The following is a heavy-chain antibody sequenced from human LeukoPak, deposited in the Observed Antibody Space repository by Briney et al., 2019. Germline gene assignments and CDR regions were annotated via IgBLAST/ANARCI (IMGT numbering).Heavy chain of an antibody. D-gene: IGHD6-13*01. CDR1: GFTFSDYY. V-gene: IGHV3-11*01. Sequence: GGSLRLSCAASGFTFSDYYMSWIRQAPGKGLEWVSYISSSGSTIYYADSVKGRFTISRDNAKNSLNLQMNSLRAEDTAVYYCAKERKQLEYFQHWGQGTLVTVSS. CDR3: AKERKQLEYFQH. CDR2: ISSSGSTI. J-gene: IGHJ1*01.